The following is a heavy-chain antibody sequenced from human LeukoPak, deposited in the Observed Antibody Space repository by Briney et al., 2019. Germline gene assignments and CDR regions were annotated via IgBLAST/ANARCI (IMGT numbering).Heavy chain of an antibody. J-gene: IGHJ4*02. CDR3: ARGLDCRSTSCYLDN. CDR1: GFTLTKYW. Sequence: GGSLRLSCAASGFTLTKYWMTWVRQAPGKGLEWVASIKQDGSEKFYVDSVKGRFTISRDNAKNSLDLQINSLGAEDAAVYYCARGLDCRSTSCYLDNWGQGTLVTVSS. V-gene: IGHV3-7*01. D-gene: IGHD2-2*01. CDR2: IKQDGSEK.